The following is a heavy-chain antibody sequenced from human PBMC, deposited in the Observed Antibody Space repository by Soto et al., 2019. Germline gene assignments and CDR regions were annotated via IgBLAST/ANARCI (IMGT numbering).Heavy chain of an antibody. V-gene: IGHV2-26*01. D-gene: IGHD2-2*01. CDR3: ARIRGVVVPAGERYYYGMDV. Sequence: QVTLKESGPVLVKPTETLTLTCTVSGFSLSNARMGVSWIRQPPGKALEWLAHIFSNDEKSYSTSLKSRLTISKAPSKSKVVLTMTNMDPVDTAKYYCARIRGVVVPAGERYYYGMDVWGQGTTVTVSS. CDR1: GFSLSNARMG. CDR2: IFSNDEK. J-gene: IGHJ6*02.